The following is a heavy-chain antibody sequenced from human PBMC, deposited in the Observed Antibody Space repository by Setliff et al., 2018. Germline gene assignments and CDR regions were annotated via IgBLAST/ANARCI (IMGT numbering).Heavy chain of an antibody. V-gene: IGHV1-69*05. CDR1: GGTFTNYA. D-gene: IGHD2-15*01. Sequence: GASVKVSCKASGGTFTNYAIIWVRQAPGQGLEWMGGINPIFGTADYTQNFQGRVTITTDESTSTAYMELSSLRSEDTAIYYCATERGLVVSATDYYYYMDVWGKGTTVTVSS. CDR3: ATERGLVVSATDYYYYMDV. CDR2: INPIFGTA. J-gene: IGHJ6*03.